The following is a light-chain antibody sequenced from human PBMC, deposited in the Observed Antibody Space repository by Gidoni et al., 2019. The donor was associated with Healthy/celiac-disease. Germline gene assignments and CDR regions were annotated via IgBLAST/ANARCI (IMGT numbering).Light chain of an antibody. J-gene: IGKJ5*01. CDR2: DAS. CDR3: QQRSNWIT. V-gene: IGKV3-11*01. Sequence: ATLSCRASRSVSSYLAWYQQKPGQAPRLLIYDASNRATGIPARFSGSGSGTDFTLTISSLEPEDFAVYYCQQRSNWITFGQGTRLEIK. CDR1: RSVSSY.